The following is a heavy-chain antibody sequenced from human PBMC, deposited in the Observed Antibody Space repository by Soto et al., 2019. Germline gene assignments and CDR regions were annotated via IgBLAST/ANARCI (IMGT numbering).Heavy chain of an antibody. Sequence: ASVKVSCKASGYTFTTYAMHWVRQAPGQRLEWMGWINAGNGSTKYSQKFQGRVTITRDTSASTAYMELSSLRSEDTAVYYCARDADGSYCYGMDVWGQGTTVTVSS. V-gene: IGHV1-3*01. CDR2: INAGNGST. J-gene: IGHJ6*02. D-gene: IGHD3-10*01. CDR1: GYTFTTYA. CDR3: ARDADGSYCYGMDV.